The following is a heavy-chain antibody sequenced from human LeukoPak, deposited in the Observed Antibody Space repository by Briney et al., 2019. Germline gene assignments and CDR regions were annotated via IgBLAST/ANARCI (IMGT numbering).Heavy chain of an antibody. V-gene: IGHV4-38-2*02. CDR3: AREESMVRGTSWFDP. J-gene: IGHJ5*02. CDR1: GYSISSNSY. Sequence: PSETLSLTCTVSGYSISSNSYWGWIRQPPGKGLEWIGSIFHSGNTYYNPSLKSRVTISLDTSKNQFSLKLSSVTAADTAVYYCAREESMVRGTSWFDPWGQGTLVTVSS. CDR2: IFHSGNT. D-gene: IGHD3-10*01.